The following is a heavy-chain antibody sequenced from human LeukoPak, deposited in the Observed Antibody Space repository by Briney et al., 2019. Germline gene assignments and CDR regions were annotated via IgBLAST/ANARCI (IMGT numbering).Heavy chain of an antibody. Sequence: SETLSLTCTVSGGSISNYYWGWIRQPPGKGLEWIGYIYYSGSTNYNPSLKSRVTISVDTSKNQFSLKLSSVTAADTAVYYCARDGGFTYYDSSGFDYWGQGTLVTVSS. CDR2: IYYSGST. D-gene: IGHD3-22*01. CDR1: GGSISNYY. J-gene: IGHJ4*02. V-gene: IGHV4-59*01. CDR3: ARDGGFTYYDSSGFDY.